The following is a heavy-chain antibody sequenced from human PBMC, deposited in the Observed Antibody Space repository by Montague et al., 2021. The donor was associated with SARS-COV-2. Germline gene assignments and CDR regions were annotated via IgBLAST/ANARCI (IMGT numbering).Heavy chain of an antibody. V-gene: IGHV4-34*01. J-gene: IGHJ6*02. D-gene: IGHD2-2*01. CDR3: TREGYQVLWSDYYYYGMDV. CDR2: INHSGST. CDR1: GGSLSGYY. Sequence: SETLSLTCAVYGGSLSGYYWSWIRQPPGKGLEWIGEINHSGSTNYNPSLKSRVTISVDTSMNQFSLKLSSVTAADTAVYYCTREGYQVLWSDYYYYGMDVWGQGTTVTVSS.